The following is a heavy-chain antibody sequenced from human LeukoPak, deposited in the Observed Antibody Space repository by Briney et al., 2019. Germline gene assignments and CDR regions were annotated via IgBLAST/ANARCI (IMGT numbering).Heavy chain of an antibody. CDR3: ASILPGYCSGGTCRGFDY. V-gene: IGHV3-23*01. CDR2: ISGSGTST. CDR1: GFTFSIYG. D-gene: IGHD2-15*01. Sequence: GGSLTLSCAASGFTFSIYGMSWARQAPGKGLEWVSAISGSGTSTYYADSVKGRFTISRDNSKNTLYLQLNSLRAEDTAVYYCASILPGYCSGGTCRGFDYWGQGTLVTVSS. J-gene: IGHJ4*02.